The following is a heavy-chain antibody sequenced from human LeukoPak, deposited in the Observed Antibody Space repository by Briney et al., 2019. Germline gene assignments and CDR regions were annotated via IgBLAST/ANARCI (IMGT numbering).Heavy chain of an antibody. V-gene: IGHV3-53*01. Sequence: SGGSLRLSCAASGFTGSSNYMSWVRQAPGKGLEWVSVIYSGGSTYYIDSVKGRFTISRDTSKNTLYLQMNSLRAEDTAVYYCASRHCSGGGCYFAGADPFDYWGQGTLVTVSS. CDR2: IYSGGST. D-gene: IGHD2-15*01. CDR3: ASRHCSGGGCYFAGADPFDY. CDR1: GFTGSSNY. J-gene: IGHJ4*02.